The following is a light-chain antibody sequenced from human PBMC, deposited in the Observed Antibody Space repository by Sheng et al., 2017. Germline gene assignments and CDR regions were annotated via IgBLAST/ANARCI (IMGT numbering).Light chain of an antibody. CDR3: QQLNGYLRT. J-gene: IGKJ2*01. CDR2: AAS. V-gene: IGKV1-9*01. Sequence: IQLTQSPSSLSASVGDRVTITCRASQDIYYFFSLVSSKNHGKAPNLLIYAASTLQSGVPSRFSRQWXWDRFHLTISSLQPEDIGTYYCQQLNGYLRTFGQGTKLEIK. CDR1: QDIYYF.